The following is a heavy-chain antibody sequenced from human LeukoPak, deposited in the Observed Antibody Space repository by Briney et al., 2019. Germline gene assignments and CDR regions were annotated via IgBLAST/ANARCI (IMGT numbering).Heavy chain of an antibody. CDR2: IASDGSST. CDR3: AKVRLPVYYDSSGYYYNY. V-gene: IGHV3-74*01. J-gene: IGHJ4*02. Sequence: GGSLRLSCAASGFTFSDYWMHWVRQAPGKGLVWVSRIASDGSSTSYADSVKGRFTISRDNAKNTLYVQMNSLRAEDTAVYYCAKVRLPVYYDSSGYYYNYWGQGTLVTVSS. D-gene: IGHD3-22*01. CDR1: GFTFSDYW.